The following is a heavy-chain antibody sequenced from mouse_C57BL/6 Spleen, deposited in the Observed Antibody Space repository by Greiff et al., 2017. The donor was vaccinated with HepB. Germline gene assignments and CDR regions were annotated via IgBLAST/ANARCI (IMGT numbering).Heavy chain of an antibody. CDR2: INPNNGGT. J-gene: IGHJ3*01. D-gene: IGHD2-1*01. Sequence: EVQLQQSGPELVKPGASVKISCKASGYTFTDYYMNWVKQSPGKSLEWIGDINPNNGGTSYNQKFKGKATLTVDKSSSTAYMELRSLTSEDSAVYYCARKRVYYGNYGWFAYWGQGTLVTVSA. V-gene: IGHV1-26*01. CDR1: GYTFTDYY. CDR3: ARKRVYYGNYGWFAY.